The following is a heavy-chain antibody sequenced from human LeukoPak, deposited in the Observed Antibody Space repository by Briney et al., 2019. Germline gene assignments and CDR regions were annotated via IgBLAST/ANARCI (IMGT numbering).Heavy chain of an antibody. CDR3: ARTYDFWSGYYNGFDY. CDR1: GYSISSGYY. Sequence: PSETLSLTCAVSGYSISSGYYWGWIRQPPGKGLEWIGSIYHSGSTYYNPSLKSRVTISVDTSKNQFSLKLSSVTAADTAVYYCARTYDFWSGYYNGFDYWGQGTLVTVSS. J-gene: IGHJ4*02. D-gene: IGHD3-3*01. V-gene: IGHV4-38-2*01. CDR2: IYHSGST.